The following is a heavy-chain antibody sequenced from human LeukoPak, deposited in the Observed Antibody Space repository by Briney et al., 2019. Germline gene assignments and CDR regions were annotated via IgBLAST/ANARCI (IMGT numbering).Heavy chain of an antibody. CDR2: ISGSGGNT. CDR3: TTVLRYFDWLYVDAFDI. J-gene: IGHJ3*02. CDR1: GFTFSSYA. D-gene: IGHD3-9*01. V-gene: IGHV3-23*01. Sequence: GGSLRLSCAASGFTFSSYAMSWVRQAPGKGLEWVSAISGSGGNTYYADSVKGRFTISRDNSKNTLYLQMNSLKTEDTAVYYCTTVLRYFDWLYVDAFDIWGQGTMVTVSS.